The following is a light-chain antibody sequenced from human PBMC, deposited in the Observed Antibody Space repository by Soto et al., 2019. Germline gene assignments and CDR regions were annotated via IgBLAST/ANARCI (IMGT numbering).Light chain of an antibody. CDR1: SSDVGSYNL. J-gene: IGLJ1*01. Sequence: QSVLTHPASVYGSTGQSITIYCKGTSSDVGSYNLVSWYQQHPGKAPKLMIYEVSKRPSGVSNRFSGSKSGNTASLTISGLQAEDEADYYCCSYAGSSTFPYVFGTGTKVTVL. CDR2: EVS. V-gene: IGLV2-23*02. CDR3: CSYAGSSTFPYV.